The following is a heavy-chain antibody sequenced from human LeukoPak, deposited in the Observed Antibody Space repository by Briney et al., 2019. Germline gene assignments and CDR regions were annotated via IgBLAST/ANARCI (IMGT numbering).Heavy chain of an antibody. CDR1: GFTFRNYD. Sequence: GGSLRLSCAASGFTFRNYDIHWVRRAPGKGLEWVSAISGSGGSTYYADSVKGRFTISRDNSKNTLYLQMNSLRAEDTAVYYCAKAPLGYCSGGSCPFDYWGQGTLVTVSS. CDR2: ISGSGGST. D-gene: IGHD2-15*01. J-gene: IGHJ4*02. CDR3: AKAPLGYCSGGSCPFDY. V-gene: IGHV3-23*01.